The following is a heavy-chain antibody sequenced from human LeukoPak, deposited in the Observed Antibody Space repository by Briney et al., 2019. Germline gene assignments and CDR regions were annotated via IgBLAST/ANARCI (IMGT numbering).Heavy chain of an antibody. J-gene: IGHJ3*02. V-gene: IGHV1-2*02. Sequence: ASVKVSCKASGYTFTGYYMHWVRQAPGQGLEWMGWINPNSGGTNYAQKFQGRVTMTRDTYISTAYMELSRLRSDDTAVYYCAREYCSSTSCYIRLFAFDIWGQGTMVTVSS. CDR3: AREYCSSTSCYIRLFAFDI. D-gene: IGHD2-2*02. CDR1: GYTFTGYY. CDR2: INPNSGGT.